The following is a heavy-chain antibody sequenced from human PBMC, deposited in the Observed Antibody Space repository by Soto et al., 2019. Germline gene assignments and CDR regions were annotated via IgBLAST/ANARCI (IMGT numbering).Heavy chain of an antibody. J-gene: IGHJ4*02. CDR2: IKSKTDGGTT. CDR1: GFTFSNAW. CDR3: TTDRDLWFGELLWSY. D-gene: IGHD3-10*01. Sequence: LRLSCAASGFTFSNAWMSWVRQAPGKGLEWVGRIKSKTDGGTTDYAAPVKGRFTISRDDSKNTLYLQMNSLKTEDTAVYYCTTDRDLWFGELLWSYWGQGTLVTVSS. V-gene: IGHV3-15*01.